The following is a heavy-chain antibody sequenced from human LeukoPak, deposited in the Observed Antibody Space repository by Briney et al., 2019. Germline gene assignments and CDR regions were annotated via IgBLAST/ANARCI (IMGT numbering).Heavy chain of an antibody. CDR2: IYYSGST. Sequence: PSETLSLTCTVSGGSISSYYWSWIRQPPGKGLEWIGYIYYSGSTNYNPSLKSRVTISVDTSKNQFSLKLSSVTAADTAVYYCARATRAVVTPDFDYWGQGTLVTVSS. J-gene: IGHJ4*02. CDR3: ARATRAVVTPDFDY. V-gene: IGHV4-59*01. CDR1: GGSISSYY. D-gene: IGHD4-23*01.